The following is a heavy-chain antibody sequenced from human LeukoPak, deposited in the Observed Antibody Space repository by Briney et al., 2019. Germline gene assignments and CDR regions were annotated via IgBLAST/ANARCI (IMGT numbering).Heavy chain of an antibody. D-gene: IGHD3-10*01. CDR1: GVTFSSYA. CDR2: ISDST. Sequence: GGSLRLSCAASGVTFSSYAMNWVRQAPGKGLEWVSAISDSTYYADSVKGRFTISRDNSKNTLYLQMNSLRAEDTAVYYCAKGSSMVRGVIEILFDCWGQGTLVTVSS. V-gene: IGHV3-23*01. J-gene: IGHJ4*02. CDR3: AKGSSMVRGVIEILFDC.